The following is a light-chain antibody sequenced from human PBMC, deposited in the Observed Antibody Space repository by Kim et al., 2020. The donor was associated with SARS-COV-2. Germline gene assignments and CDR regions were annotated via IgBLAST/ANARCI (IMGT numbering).Light chain of an antibody. Sequence: EIVMTQYPATLSVSPGESVTLSCRASQAVGDNLAWYQQKPGQAPRLLMYGASSRASGVPVRFTGRGSGTDFTLTISSLQSEDFGVYYWQKNDKWHLTFGGGTKVDIK. CDR2: GAS. J-gene: IGKJ4*01. V-gene: IGKV3-15*01. CDR3: QKNDKWHLT. CDR1: QAVGDN.